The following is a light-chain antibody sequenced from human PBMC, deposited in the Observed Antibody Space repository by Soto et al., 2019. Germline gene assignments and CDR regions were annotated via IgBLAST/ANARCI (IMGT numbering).Light chain of an antibody. CDR1: QGIRND. V-gene: IGKV1-17*01. CDR2: TAS. Sequence: DIQMTQSPSSLSASLGVSVTITCRASQGIRNDLGWYQQKPGQATKRLIFTASTLKSGVPSRFSGSGSGTKFTLTISGLQPEDFATDCGRQHNSYPWTFDQGTKVDIK. CDR3: RQHNSYPWT. J-gene: IGKJ1*01.